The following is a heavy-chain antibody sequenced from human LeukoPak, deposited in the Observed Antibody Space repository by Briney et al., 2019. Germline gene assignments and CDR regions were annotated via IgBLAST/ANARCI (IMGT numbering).Heavy chain of an antibody. CDR3: VRGRLFTTPSHFDY. CDR2: LNWNSGGI. CDR1: GFKFDDYA. J-gene: IGHJ4*02. Sequence: PGGSLRLSCAASGFKFDDYAMNWVRQGPGKGLEWVSGLNWNSGGIAYADSVKGRFTISRDNAKNSLYLQMNSLRSEDTALYYCVRGRLFTTPSHFDYWGQGTLVTVSS. D-gene: IGHD1-1*01. V-gene: IGHV3-9*01.